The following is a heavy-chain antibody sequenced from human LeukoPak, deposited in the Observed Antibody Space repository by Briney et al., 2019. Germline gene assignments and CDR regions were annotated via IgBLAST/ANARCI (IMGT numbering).Heavy chain of an antibody. CDR2: IYPGDSDT. V-gene: IGHV5-51*01. Sequence: GESLKISCKGSGYNFGTSWIGWVRQMPGKGLEWMGIIYPGDSDTRYTPSFQGQVTISVDKPITTAYLQWSSLKASDTAIYYCARRANSGWLLASYFDCWGQGTLVTVSS. D-gene: IGHD6-19*01. CDR3: ARRANSGWLLASYFDC. CDR1: GYNFGTSW. J-gene: IGHJ4*02.